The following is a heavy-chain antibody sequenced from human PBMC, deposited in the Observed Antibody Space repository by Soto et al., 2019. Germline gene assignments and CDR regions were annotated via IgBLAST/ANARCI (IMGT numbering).Heavy chain of an antibody. Sequence: EVQLVESGGGLVQPGGSLRLSCAASGFTVSSNFMSWVRQARGKGLEWVSVIYSGGSTYYADSVKGRFTISGHNSKNTLYLQMNSLRAEDTAVYYCARGAGYSSGWYDSWGQGTLVTVSS. J-gene: IGHJ5*01. CDR3: ARGAGYSSGWYDS. CDR2: IYSGGST. D-gene: IGHD6-19*01. CDR1: GFTVSSNF. V-gene: IGHV3-53*04.